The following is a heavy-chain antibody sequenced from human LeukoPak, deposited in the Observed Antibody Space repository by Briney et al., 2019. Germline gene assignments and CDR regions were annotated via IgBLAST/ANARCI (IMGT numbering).Heavy chain of an antibody. CDR1: GYIFTDYY. Sequence: ASVKVSCKASGYIFTDYYMHWVRQAPGQELGWMGRINPNSGGTNYAQKFQGRVTMTRDTSISTAYTELSSLRAEDTAVYYCARWLSYKIDSNGLLDYWGQGTLVTVSS. J-gene: IGHJ4*02. CDR3: ARWLSYKIDSNGLLDY. D-gene: IGHD3-22*01. CDR2: INPNSGGT. V-gene: IGHV1/OR15-1*01.